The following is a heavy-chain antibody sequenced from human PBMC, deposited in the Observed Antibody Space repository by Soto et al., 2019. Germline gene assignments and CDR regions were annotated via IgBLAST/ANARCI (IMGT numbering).Heavy chain of an antibody. D-gene: IGHD3-22*01. J-gene: IGHJ6*02. CDR1: GGTFSSYA. CDR2: IIPIFGTA. V-gene: IGHV1-69*13. Sequence: SVKVSCKASGGTFSSYAISWVRQAPGQGLEWKGGIIPIFGTANYAQKFQGRVTITADESTSTAYMELSSLRSEDTAVYYCARDRGYYDSSGYYYYYGMDVWGQGTTVTVSS. CDR3: ARDRGYYDSSGYYYYYGMDV.